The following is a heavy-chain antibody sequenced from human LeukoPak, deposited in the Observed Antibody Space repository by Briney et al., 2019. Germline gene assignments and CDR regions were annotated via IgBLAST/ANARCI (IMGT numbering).Heavy chain of an antibody. V-gene: IGHV4-59*01. J-gene: IGHJ6*03. CDR2: IYYSGST. D-gene: IGHD3-3*01. CDR1: GGSISSYY. CDR3: ASAPYYDFWSGYPHYYYYYYMDV. Sequence: SETLSLTCTVSGGSISSYYWSWTRQPPGKGLEWIGYIYYSGSTNYNPSLKSRVTISVDTSKNQFSLKLSSVTAADTAVYYCASAPYYDFWSGYPHYYYYYYMDVWGKGTTVTVSS.